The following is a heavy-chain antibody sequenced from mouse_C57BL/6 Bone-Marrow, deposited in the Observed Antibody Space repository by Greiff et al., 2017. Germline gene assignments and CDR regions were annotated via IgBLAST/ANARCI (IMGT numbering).Heavy chain of an antibody. D-gene: IGHD2-10*02. CDR1: GFTFSDYY. J-gene: IGHJ4*01. CDR2: INSDGSST. Sequence: EVQLVESEGGLVQPGSSMKLSCTASGFTFSDYYMAWVRQVPEKGLEWVANINSDGSSTYYLDSLKSRFIFSRDNAKNILYLQMSSLKSEDTAAYYCARGDSIPYAMDYWGQGTSVTVSS. V-gene: IGHV5-16*01. CDR3: ARGDSIPYAMDY.